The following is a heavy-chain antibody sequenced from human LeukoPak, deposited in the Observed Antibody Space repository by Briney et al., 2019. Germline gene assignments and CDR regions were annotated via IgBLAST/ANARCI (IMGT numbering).Heavy chain of an antibody. V-gene: IGHV3-30*02. CDR2: IRYDASNK. J-gene: IGHJ4*02. D-gene: IGHD1-26*01. Sequence: GGSLRLSCAASGFTFSSYGMHWVRQAPGKGLEWVAFIRYDASNKYYVDSVQGRFTISRDNSKNTLDLQMNSLRPEDTAVYYCAKDVSPSGSYQAIDYWGQRTVVTVSS. CDR3: AKDVSPSGSYQAIDY. CDR1: GFTFSSYG.